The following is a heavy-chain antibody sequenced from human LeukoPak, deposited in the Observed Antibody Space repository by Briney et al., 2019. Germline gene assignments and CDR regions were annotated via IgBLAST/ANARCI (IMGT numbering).Heavy chain of an antibody. CDR2: IWYDGSNE. Sequence: PSGGSLRLSCAASGFTFSNYGMHWVRQAPGKGLEWVAVIWYDGSNENYADSVKGRFTISRDNSKNTLYLQMNGLRVEDTAVYYCTTGLNYYDSSGYIIRRYYWGQGTLVTVSS. J-gene: IGHJ4*02. D-gene: IGHD3-22*01. V-gene: IGHV3-33*01. CDR3: TTGLNYYDSSGYIIRRYY. CDR1: GFTFSNYG.